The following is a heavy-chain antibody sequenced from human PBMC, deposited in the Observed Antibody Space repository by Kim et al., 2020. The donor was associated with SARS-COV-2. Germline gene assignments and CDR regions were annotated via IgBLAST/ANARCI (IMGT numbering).Heavy chain of an antibody. Sequence: GESLKMSCKGSGYSFTSYWIGWVRQMPGKGLEWMGIIYPGDSDTRYSPSFQGQVTISADKSISTAYLQWSSLKASDTAMYYCARYLYYYDSSGYSNAFDIWGQGTMVTVSS. J-gene: IGHJ3*02. CDR2: IYPGDSDT. CDR1: GYSFTSYW. V-gene: IGHV5-51*01. CDR3: ARYLYYYDSSGYSNAFDI. D-gene: IGHD3-22*01.